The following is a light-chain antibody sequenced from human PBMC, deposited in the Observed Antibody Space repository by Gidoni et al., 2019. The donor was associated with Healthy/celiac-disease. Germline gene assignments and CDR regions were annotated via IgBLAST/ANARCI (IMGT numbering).Light chain of an antibody. CDR1: QGISRY. J-gene: IGKJ2*01. CDR3: QQLNSYPYT. Sequence: DVQLTYSPSFLSASVGDRVTITCRASQGISRYLAWYQQKPGKAPKLLIYAASTLQSGVPSRFSGSGSGTEFTLTISSLQPEDFATYDCQQLNSYPYTFGQGTKLEIK. V-gene: IGKV1-9*01. CDR2: AAS.